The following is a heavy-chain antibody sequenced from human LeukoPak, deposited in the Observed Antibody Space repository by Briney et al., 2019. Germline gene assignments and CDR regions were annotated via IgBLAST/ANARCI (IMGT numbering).Heavy chain of an antibody. V-gene: IGHV1-2*02. CDR2: INPNSGGT. D-gene: IGHD3-3*01. Sequence: ASVKVSCKTSGYTFTGYYLHWVRQAPGQGLEWMGWINPNSGGTNYAQNFQGRVTMTRDTSISTAYMELSSPRSDDTSVYYCARRSGSDAFDIWGQGTMVTVSS. CDR3: ARRSGSDAFDI. CDR1: GYTFTGYY. J-gene: IGHJ3*02.